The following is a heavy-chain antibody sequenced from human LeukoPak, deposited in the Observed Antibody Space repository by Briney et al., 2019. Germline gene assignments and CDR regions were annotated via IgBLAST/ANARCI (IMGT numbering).Heavy chain of an antibody. V-gene: IGHV3-15*01. D-gene: IGHD3-3*01. J-gene: IGHJ4*02. CDR2: IKHKADGGTT. CDR1: GFTFNNAW. Sequence: PGGSLRLSCVASGFTFNNAWMSWVRQAPGKGLEWVGRIKHKADGGTTDYGAPVKGRFTISRDDSKNTLYLQMNNLKNEDTAVYYCTTFSYGFWSGSEGGYFDHWGQGTLVAVSS. CDR3: TTFSYGFWSGSEGGYFDH.